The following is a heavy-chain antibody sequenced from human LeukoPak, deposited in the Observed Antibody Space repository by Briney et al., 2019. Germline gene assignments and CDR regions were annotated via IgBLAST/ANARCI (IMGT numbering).Heavy chain of an antibody. CDR3: ARDSYDILTGYYGHYFDY. D-gene: IGHD3-9*01. Sequence: GGSLRLSCAASGFTFSSYSMNWVRQVPGKGLEWVSSISSSSSYIYYADSVKGRFTISRDNAKNPLYLQMNSLRAEDTAVYYCARDSYDILTGYYGHYFDYWGQGTLVTVSS. CDR2: ISSSSSYI. V-gene: IGHV3-21*01. J-gene: IGHJ4*02. CDR1: GFTFSSYS.